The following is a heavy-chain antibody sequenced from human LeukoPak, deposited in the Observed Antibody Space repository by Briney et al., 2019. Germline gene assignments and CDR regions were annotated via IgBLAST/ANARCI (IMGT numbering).Heavy chain of an antibody. CDR1: GGSFNGYY. J-gene: IGHJ4*02. V-gene: IGHV4-34*01. D-gene: IGHD2-21*01. Sequence: SESLSLTCAAYGGSFNGYYGSGIRQTQGKGLEWIGEINHSGSTNYNPSLKSRVTISVDTSKNQFSLKLSSVTAADTAVYYCARPGIFRTTPAKYYFDYWGQGTLVTVSS. CDR3: ARPGIFRTTPAKYYFDY. CDR2: INHSGST.